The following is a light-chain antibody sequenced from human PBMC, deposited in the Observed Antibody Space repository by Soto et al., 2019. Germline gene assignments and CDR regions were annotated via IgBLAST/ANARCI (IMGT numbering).Light chain of an antibody. CDR1: KNDIGSSDY. V-gene: IGLV2-14*01. Sequence: QSVLTQPASVSASPGQSITISCTGGKNDIGSSDYVSWYQQHPGKAPKLIIYVVSNRPSGTSDRFSGSKSGNTASLTISGLQADDEADYYCSSSPSSNTLVFGGGTKVTVL. CDR3: SSSPSSNTLV. J-gene: IGLJ3*02. CDR2: VVS.